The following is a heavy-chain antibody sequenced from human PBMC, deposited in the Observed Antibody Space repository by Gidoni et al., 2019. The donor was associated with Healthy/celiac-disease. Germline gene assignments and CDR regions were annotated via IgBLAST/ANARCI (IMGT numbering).Heavy chain of an antibody. V-gene: IGHV4-34*01. D-gene: IGHD6-6*01. CDR1: GGSFSGYY. CDR3: ARGRRPSLVRSSAWFDP. J-gene: IGHJ5*02. CDR2: INHSGST. Sequence: QVQLQQWGAGLLKPSETLSLTCAVYGGSFSGYYWSWIRQPPGKGLEWIGEINHSGSTNYKPSLKSRVTISVDTSKNQFSLKRSSVTAADTAVYYCARGRRPSLVRSSAWFDPWGQGTLVTVSS.